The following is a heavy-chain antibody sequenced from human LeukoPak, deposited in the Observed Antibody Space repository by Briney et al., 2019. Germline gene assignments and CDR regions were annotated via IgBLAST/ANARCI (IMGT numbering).Heavy chain of an antibody. V-gene: IGHV3-7*01. CDR3: ARGRMDYDFWSGYYYYYYYMDV. D-gene: IGHD3-3*01. J-gene: IGHJ6*03. Sequence: GGSLRLSRAASGFTFSSYWMSWVRQAPGKGLEWVANIKQDGSEKCYVDSVKGRFTISRDNAKNSLYLQMNSLRAEDTAVYCCARGRMDYDFWSGYYYYYYYMDVWGKGTTVTVSS. CDR1: GFTFSSYW. CDR2: IKQDGSEK.